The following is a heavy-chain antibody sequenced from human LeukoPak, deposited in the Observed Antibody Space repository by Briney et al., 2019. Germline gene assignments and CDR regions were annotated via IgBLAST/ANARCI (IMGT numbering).Heavy chain of an antibody. D-gene: IGHD5-18*01. CDR1: GLTFRSYG. CDR2: ISNDGINK. CDR3: AVGYSYGQS. Sequence: GRSLRLSCATSGLTFRSYGMHWVRQAPGKGLEWVAVISNDGINKHYADSVKGRFTISRDNSKNTLSLEMNDLRTEDTAVYYCAVGYSYGQSWGQGTLVTVSS. V-gene: IGHV3-30*03. J-gene: IGHJ5*02.